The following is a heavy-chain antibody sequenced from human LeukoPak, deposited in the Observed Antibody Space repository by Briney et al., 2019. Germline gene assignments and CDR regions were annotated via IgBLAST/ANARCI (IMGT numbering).Heavy chain of an antibody. V-gene: IGHV5-51*01. CDR2: IYPGYSDA. CDR1: GYRLTNNW. Sequence: GESLKISCKISGYRLTNNWIGWVRQVPGKGLEWMGLIYPGYSDAKYSPSFQGQVTLSVDTSISTAYLQLGGLRASDTAIYYCARHHSSGQYYYFDYWGQGTLVTVSS. D-gene: IGHD6-19*01. CDR3: ARHHSSGQYYYFDY. J-gene: IGHJ4*02.